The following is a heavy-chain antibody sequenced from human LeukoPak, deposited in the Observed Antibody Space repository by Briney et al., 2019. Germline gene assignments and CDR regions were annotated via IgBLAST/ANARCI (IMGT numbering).Heavy chain of an antibody. V-gene: IGHV1-2*06. Sequence: GASVKVSCKASGYTFTAYYMHWVRQAPGQGLEWMGRINPNSGDTIYAQNFQGRVTVTRDTSISTAYMELSRLRSDDTAVYYCAFRGGCNQGHWGQGTLVTVSS. CDR3: AFRGGCNQGH. CDR1: GYTFTAYY. CDR2: INPNSGDT. J-gene: IGHJ4*02. D-gene: IGHD3-16*01.